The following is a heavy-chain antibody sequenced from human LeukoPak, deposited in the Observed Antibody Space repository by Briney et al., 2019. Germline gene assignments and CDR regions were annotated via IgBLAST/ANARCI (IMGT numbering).Heavy chain of an antibody. Sequence: KSGGSLRLSCAASGFTFSGHYMDWVRQAPGKGLEWVSYISSSGSTIYYADSVKGRFTISRDNAKNSLYLQMNILRAETTAWYYVARGRDKVATIGDYWGQGTLVTVSS. V-gene: IGHV3-11*01. D-gene: IGHD5-12*01. CDR3: ARGRDKVATIGDY. CDR2: ISSSGSTI. CDR1: GFTFSGHY. J-gene: IGHJ4*02.